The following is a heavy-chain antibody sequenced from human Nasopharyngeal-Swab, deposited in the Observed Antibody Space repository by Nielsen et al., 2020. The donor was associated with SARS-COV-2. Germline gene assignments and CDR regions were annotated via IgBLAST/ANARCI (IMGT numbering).Heavy chain of an antibody. D-gene: IGHD3-10*01. CDR1: GGSFRGYY. J-gene: IGHJ6*02. CDR3: ARGRGHYYYGMDV. Sequence: SETLSLTCAGYGGSFRGYYWRWIRQPAGKGLEWIGEIKHSGSTNYNPSLKSRVTISEDTSKNQFSLKLSSVTPADTAVYYCARGRGHYYYGMDVWGQGTTVTVSS. CDR2: IKHSGST. V-gene: IGHV4-34*01.